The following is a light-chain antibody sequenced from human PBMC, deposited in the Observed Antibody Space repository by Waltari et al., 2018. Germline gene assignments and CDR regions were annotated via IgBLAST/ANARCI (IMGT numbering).Light chain of an antibody. CDR1: QSISSW. CDR3: QQYNSYPYT. J-gene: IGKJ2*01. Sequence: DIQMTPSPSTLSASVGERVTITCRASQSISSWLAWYQQKPGKAPKLLIYKASSLESGVPSRFSGSGSGTEFTLTISSLQPDDFATYYCQQYNSYPYTFGQGTKLEIK. V-gene: IGKV1-5*03. CDR2: KAS.